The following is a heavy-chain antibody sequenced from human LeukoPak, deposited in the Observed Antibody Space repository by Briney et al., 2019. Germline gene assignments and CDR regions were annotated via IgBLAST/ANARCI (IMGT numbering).Heavy chain of an antibody. D-gene: IGHD6-13*01. Sequence: GGSLRLSCAASGFTFSDYYMTWIRQAPGKGLEWISYISSSGSTMYYADSVKGRFTIPRDNAKNSLYLQMNSLRAEDTAVYYCARVRIAAALNAFDIWGQGTMVTVSS. J-gene: IGHJ3*02. V-gene: IGHV3-11*01. CDR3: ARVRIAAALNAFDI. CDR2: ISSSGSTM. CDR1: GFTFSDYY.